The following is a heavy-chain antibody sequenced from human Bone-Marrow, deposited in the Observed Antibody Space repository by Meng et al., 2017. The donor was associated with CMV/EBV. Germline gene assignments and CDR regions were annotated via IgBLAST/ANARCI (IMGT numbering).Heavy chain of an antibody. J-gene: IGHJ4*02. CDR2: IIPIFGTA. CDR1: GGTFSSYA. D-gene: IGHD1-7*01. V-gene: IGHV1-69*05. Sequence: SVKVSCKASGGTFSSYAISWVRQAPGQGLEWMGGIIPIFGTANYAQKFQGRVTITTDESTSTAYMELSSLRSEDTTVYYCARAPKGTTTPFDYWGQGTLVTVSS. CDR3: ARAPKGTTTPFDY.